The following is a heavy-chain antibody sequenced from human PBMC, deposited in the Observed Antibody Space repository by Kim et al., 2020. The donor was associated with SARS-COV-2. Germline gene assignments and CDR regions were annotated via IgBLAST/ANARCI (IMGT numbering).Heavy chain of an antibody. CDR1: GFTFSSYG. CDR2: ISYDGSNK. J-gene: IGHJ6*03. V-gene: IGHV3-30*18. CDR3: AKVGSESCSSTSCRRPCWNSRCYYYYYMDV. Sequence: GGSLRLSCAASGFTFSSYGMHWVRQAPGKGLEWVAVISYDGSNKYYADSVKGRFTISRDNSKNTLYLQMNSLRAEDTAVYYCAKVGSESCSSTSCRRPCWNSRCYYYYYMDVWGKGTTVTVSS. D-gene: IGHD2-2*01.